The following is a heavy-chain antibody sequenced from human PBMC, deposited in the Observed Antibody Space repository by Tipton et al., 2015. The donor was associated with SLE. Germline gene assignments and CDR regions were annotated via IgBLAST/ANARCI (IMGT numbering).Heavy chain of an antibody. V-gene: IGHV4-59*01. CDR1: GGSISSFY. CDR3: ARDHLPGGYYYYMDV. D-gene: IGHD3-10*01. Sequence: TLSLTCTVSGGSISSFYWSWIRQPPGKGLEWIGYIYYSGSTNYNPSLKSRVTISVDTSKNQFSLKLSSVTAADTAVYSCARDHLPGGYYYYMDVWGKGTTVTVSS. CDR2: IYYSGST. J-gene: IGHJ6*03.